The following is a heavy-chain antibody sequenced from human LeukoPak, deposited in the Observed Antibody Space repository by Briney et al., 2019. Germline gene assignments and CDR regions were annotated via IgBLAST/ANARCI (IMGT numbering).Heavy chain of an antibody. CDR3: ARQGGYCSSTSCYTEGYFDY. V-gene: IGHV5-51*01. D-gene: IGHD2-2*02. Sequence: KYGESLKISCKGSGYSFTSYWIDWVRQMPGKGLEWMGIIYPGDSDTRYSPSFQGQVTISADKSISTAYLQWSSLKASDTAMYYCARQGGYCSSTSCYTEGYFDYWGQGTLVTVSS. CDR1: GYSFTSYW. CDR2: IYPGDSDT. J-gene: IGHJ4*02.